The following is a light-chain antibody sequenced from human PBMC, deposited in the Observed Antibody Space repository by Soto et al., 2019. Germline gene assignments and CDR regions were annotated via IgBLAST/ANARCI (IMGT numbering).Light chain of an antibody. CDR2: AAS. J-gene: IGKJ2*01. Sequence: DIQMTQSPSSLSASVGDRVTITCRASQSIGTGLSWYQQKPQKAPILLIYAASSVQSGVPSRFSGSGSGTDFTLTISSLQPEDFATYYCQQSDSILYTFGQGTKLEIK. CDR3: QQSDSILYT. CDR1: QSIGTG. V-gene: IGKV1-39*01.